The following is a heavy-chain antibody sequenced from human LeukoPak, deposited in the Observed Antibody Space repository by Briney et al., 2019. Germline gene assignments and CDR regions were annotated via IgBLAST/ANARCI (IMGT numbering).Heavy chain of an antibody. V-gene: IGHV3-7*01. Sequence: GGSLRLSCAASGFTFSSYWMSWVRQAPGKGLEWVAHIKQDGSEKYYVDSVKGRFTISRDNAKNSLYLQMNSLRAEDTAVYYCARDSPLGYCSSTSCYRGYYYYGMDVWGQGTTVTVSS. CDR3: ARDSPLGYCSSTSCYRGYYYYGMDV. J-gene: IGHJ6*02. D-gene: IGHD2-2*02. CDR2: IKQDGSEK. CDR1: GFTFSSYW.